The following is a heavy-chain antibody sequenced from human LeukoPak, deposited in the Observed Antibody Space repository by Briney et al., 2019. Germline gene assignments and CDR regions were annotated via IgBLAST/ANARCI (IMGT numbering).Heavy chain of an antibody. V-gene: IGHV3-30*04. CDR1: GYTFSSYA. CDR3: AREKIYYGSGSLDY. Sequence: SCKASGYTFSSYAMHWVRQAPGKGLEWVAVISYDGSNKYYADSVKGRFTISRDNSKNTLYLQMNSLRAEDTAVYYCAREKIYYGSGSLDYWGQGTLVTVSS. J-gene: IGHJ4*02. D-gene: IGHD3-10*01. CDR2: ISYDGSNK.